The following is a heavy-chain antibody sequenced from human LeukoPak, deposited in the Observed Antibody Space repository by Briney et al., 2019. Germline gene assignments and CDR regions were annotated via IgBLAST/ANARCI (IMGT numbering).Heavy chain of an antibody. Sequence: PSETLCLTCTVSGGSMSPYYWNWIRQAPGKGLEWIGYVFYSGNTYYNPSLRGRVTISIDTSKSQFSLNLSSVTAAHTAVYYCAREKGEYSSGSYDYWGQGTLVTVSS. CDR1: GGSMSPYY. V-gene: IGHV4-59*12. J-gene: IGHJ4*02. CDR3: AREKGEYSSGSYDY. CDR2: VFYSGNT. D-gene: IGHD6-19*01.